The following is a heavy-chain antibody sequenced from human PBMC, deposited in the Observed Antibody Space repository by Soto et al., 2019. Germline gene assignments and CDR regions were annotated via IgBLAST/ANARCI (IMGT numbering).Heavy chain of an antibody. CDR1: GGSISSGDYY. V-gene: IGHV4-30-4*01. CDR3: ARSRNSDYVPQY. Sequence: PSETLSLTCTVSGGSISSGDYYWSWIRQPPGKGLEWIGYIYYSGTTYYNPSLKSRVTISVDTSKNQFSLKLSSVTAADTAVYYCARSRNSDYVPQYWGQGTPVTVSS. J-gene: IGHJ4*02. CDR2: IYYSGTT. D-gene: IGHD4-4*01.